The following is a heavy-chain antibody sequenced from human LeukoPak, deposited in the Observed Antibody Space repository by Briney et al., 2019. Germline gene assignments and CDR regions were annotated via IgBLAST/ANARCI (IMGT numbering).Heavy chain of an antibody. D-gene: IGHD3-22*01. J-gene: IGHJ4*02. CDR2: IYYSGST. CDR1: GGSISSYY. V-gene: IGHV4-59*08. Sequence: SETLSLTCTVSGGSISSYYWSWIRRPPGKGLEWIGYIYYSGSTNYNPSLKSRVTISVDTSKNQFSLKLSSVTAADTSVYYCAKTEAYYYDSSGYYFDYWGQGTLVTVSS. CDR3: AKTEAYYYDSSGYYFDY.